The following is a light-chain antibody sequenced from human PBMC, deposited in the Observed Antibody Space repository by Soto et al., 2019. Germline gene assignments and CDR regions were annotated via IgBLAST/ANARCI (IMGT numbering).Light chain of an antibody. Sequence: EIVMTQSPATLSVSPGGRATLSCRASQTISGTLAWYQQKPGQAPRLLIHGASTRAPGFPARCSGRWSGTDFTLTISSLQSEDFAVYYCQQYDNWPWTFGQGTKVDIK. J-gene: IGKJ1*01. CDR3: QQYDNWPWT. CDR1: QTISGT. CDR2: GAS. V-gene: IGKV3-15*01.